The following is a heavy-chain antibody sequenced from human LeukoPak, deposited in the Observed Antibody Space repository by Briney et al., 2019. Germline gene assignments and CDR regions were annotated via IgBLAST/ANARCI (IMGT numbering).Heavy chain of an antibody. V-gene: IGHV3-7*02. CDR3: ARLYCGVGICYSYYMDV. J-gene: IGHJ6*03. D-gene: IGHD2-21*01. CDR1: GFTFSDYW. Sequence: GGSLRLSCAASGFTFSDYWMIWVRQTLGQGLEWVADIKHDGSDRFYVDSVKGRVTISRDNAKNSLYLQMNSLRAEDTAVYYCARLYCGVGICYSYYMDVWGKGTTVTVSS. CDR2: IKHDGSDR.